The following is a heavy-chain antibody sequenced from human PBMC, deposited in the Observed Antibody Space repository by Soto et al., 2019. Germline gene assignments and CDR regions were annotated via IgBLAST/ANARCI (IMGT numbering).Heavy chain of an antibody. J-gene: IGHJ4*02. CDR2: ISSSGSTI. CDR1: GFTFSSYE. D-gene: IGHD3-10*01. CDR3: AREVRGATFDY. V-gene: IGHV3-48*03. Sequence: EVQLVESGGGLVQPGGSLRLSCAASGFTFSSYEMNWVRQAPGKGLEWVSYISSSGSTIYYADSVKGRFTISRDNAKNSLYLQMNSLRAEDTAVYYCAREVRGATFDYWGQGTLVTVSS.